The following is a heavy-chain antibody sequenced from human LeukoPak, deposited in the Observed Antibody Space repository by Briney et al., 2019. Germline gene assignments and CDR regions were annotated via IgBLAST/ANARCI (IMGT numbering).Heavy chain of an antibody. CDR1: GFTFSSYA. CDR3: AKPRGVLLWFGELYNDAFDI. D-gene: IGHD3-10*01. CDR2: IRGSGGST. J-gene: IGHJ3*02. V-gene: IGHV3-23*01. Sequence: GGSLRLSCAASGFTFSSYAMNWVRQAPGKGLEWVSSIRGSGGSTYYADSVKGRFTISRDNSKNTLYLKMNSLRAEDTAVYYCAKPRGVLLWFGELYNDAFDIWGQGTMVTVSS.